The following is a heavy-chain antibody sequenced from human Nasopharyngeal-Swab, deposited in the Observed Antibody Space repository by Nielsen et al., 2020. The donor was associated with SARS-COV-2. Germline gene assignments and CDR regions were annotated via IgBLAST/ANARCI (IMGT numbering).Heavy chain of an antibody. D-gene: IGHD6-13*01. Sequence: GGSLRLSCAASGFTFDDYSMHWVRQAPGKGLEWVSLIGWDGGGPNYADSVKGRFTISRGNRKDSLYLQMHSLRTEDTALYYCAKDMGSSPTLDYWGRGTLVTVSS. J-gene: IGHJ4*02. CDR3: AKDMGSSPTLDY. V-gene: IGHV3-43*01. CDR1: GFTFDDYS. CDR2: IGWDGGGP.